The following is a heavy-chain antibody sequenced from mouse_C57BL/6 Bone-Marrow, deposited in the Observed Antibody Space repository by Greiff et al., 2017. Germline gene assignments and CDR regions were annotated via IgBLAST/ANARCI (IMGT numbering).Heavy chain of an antibody. CDR1: GFSLTSYG. D-gene: IGHD2-1*01. Sequence: VKLVESGPGLVQPSQSLSITCTVSGFSLTSYGVHWVRQSPGKGLEWLGVIWRGGSTDYNAAFMSRLSITKDNSKSQVFFKMNSLQADDTAIYYCAKPGYGNYDWYFDVWGTRTTVTVSS. CDR2: IWRGGST. CDR3: AKPGYGNYDWYFDV. V-gene: IGHV2-5*01. J-gene: IGHJ1*03.